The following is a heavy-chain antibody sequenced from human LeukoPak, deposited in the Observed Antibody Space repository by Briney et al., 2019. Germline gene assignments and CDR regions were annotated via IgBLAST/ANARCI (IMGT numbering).Heavy chain of an antibody. CDR2: FYYSGSI. V-gene: IGHV4-39*02. Sequence: SETLSLTCTVSGGSISSRSYYWDWIRQPPGKGLEWIGSFYYSGSIYYNPSLKSRVTISVDTSKKDLSLRLNSVTAADTAVYYCARRGNSGSGTSFDYWGQGTLVSVSS. J-gene: IGHJ4*02. CDR3: ARRGNSGSGTSFDY. CDR1: GGSISSRSYY. D-gene: IGHD3-10*01.